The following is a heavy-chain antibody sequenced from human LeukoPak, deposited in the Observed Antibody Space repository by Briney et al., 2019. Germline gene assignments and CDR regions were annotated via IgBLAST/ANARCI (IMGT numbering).Heavy chain of an antibody. J-gene: IGHJ6*02. V-gene: IGHV4-30-4*01. CDR2: IYYSGST. CDR3: ARTPAVSPLYYGMDV. D-gene: IGHD2-2*01. Sequence: SETLSLTCTVSGGSISSGDYYWSWIRQPPGKGLEWIGYIYYSGSTYYNPSLKSRVTISVDKSKNQFSLKLSSVTAADTAVYYCARTPAVSPLYYGMDVWGQGTTVTVSS. CDR1: GGSISSGDYY.